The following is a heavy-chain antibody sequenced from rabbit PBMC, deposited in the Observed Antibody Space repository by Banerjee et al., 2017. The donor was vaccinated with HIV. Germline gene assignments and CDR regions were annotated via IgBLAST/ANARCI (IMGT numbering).Heavy chain of an antibody. J-gene: IGHJ4*01. Sequence: QEQLEESGGGLVQPGGSLKLSCKASGFDLSSYYAMCWVRQAPGKGLEWIACIYTGSSGSTYYASWAKGRFTISKTSSTTVTLQMTSLTAADTATYFCARIAGYGYATGFDLWGPGTLVTVS. V-gene: IGHV1S45*01. CDR2: IYTGSSGST. CDR3: ARIAGYGYATGFDL. CDR1: GFDLSSYYA. D-gene: IGHD6-1*01.